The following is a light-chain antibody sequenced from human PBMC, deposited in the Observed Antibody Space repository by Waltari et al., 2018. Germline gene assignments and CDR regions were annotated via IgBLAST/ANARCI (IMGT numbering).Light chain of an antibody. Sequence: EIVLTQSPGTASLSPGARVTLSCRASQSVGSSSLAWYQQKPGQAPRLVIYRASRRATGIPDRFSGSGSGTDFSLTISRREPEDFAVYYCQQHGTLPATFGQGTKVEIK. V-gene: IGKV3-20*01. J-gene: IGKJ1*01. CDR2: RAS. CDR1: QSVGSSS. CDR3: QQHGTLPAT.